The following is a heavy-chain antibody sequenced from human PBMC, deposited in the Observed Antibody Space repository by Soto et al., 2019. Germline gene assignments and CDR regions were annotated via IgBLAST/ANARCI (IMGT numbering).Heavy chain of an antibody. V-gene: IGHV4-34*01. CDR2: INYNGIT. CDR1: GGSFNPYY. J-gene: IGHJ4*02. D-gene: IGHD2-2*03. Sequence: SETLSLTCTVYGGSFNPYYWNWVRQTPGRGLEWIGEINYNGITSYSPSLKSRVTISIDTSKNQFSLRLSSVTAADTALYYCARGKGGYSYGPFFEFWGQGDMVTV. CDR3: ARGKGGYSYGPFFEF.